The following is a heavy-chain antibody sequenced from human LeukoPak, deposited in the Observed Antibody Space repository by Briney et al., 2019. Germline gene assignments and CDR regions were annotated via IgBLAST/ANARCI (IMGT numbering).Heavy chain of an antibody. CDR2: TYPGDSDT. Sequence: GESLKISCKGSGYSFTNYWIGWVRQMPGKGLEWMGITYPGDSDTSYSPSFQGQVTISADKSISTAYLQWSSLKASDTAMYYCARQYCSGGSCVPYYYGMDVWGQGTTVTVSS. CDR3: ARQYCSGGSCVPYYYGMDV. J-gene: IGHJ6*02. D-gene: IGHD2-15*01. CDR1: GYSFTNYW. V-gene: IGHV5-51*01.